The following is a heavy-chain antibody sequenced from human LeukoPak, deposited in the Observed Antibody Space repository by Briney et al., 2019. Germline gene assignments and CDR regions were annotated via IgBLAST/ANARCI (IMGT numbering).Heavy chain of an antibody. J-gene: IGHJ4*02. CDR1: GYTFSNYA. D-gene: IGHD1-26*01. CDR3: ARQGTVGAYDY. CDR2: INTYSGNT. V-gene: IGHV1-18*01. Sequence: ASVKVSCKASGYTFSNYATTWVRQAPGQGLEWMGWINTYSGNTNYEQKVQGRVTMTTDTSTSTAYMELRSLRSDDTALYYCARQGTVGAYDYWGQGTLVAVSS.